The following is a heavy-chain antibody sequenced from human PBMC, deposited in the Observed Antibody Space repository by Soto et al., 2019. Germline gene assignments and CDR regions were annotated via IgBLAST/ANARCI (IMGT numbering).Heavy chain of an antibody. CDR1: GFTVSSNY. CDR3: ARGTSRGPNSGYTKS. V-gene: IGHV3-53*04. Sequence: GGSLRLSCAASGFTVSSNYMSWVRQSPGKGLEWVSVIYSGGSTYYADSVKGRFTISRHNSKNTLYLQMNSRRAEDTAVYYCARGTSRGPNSGYTKSWGKGTLVTVSS. CDR2: IYSGGST. J-gene: IGHJ5*02. D-gene: IGHD5-12*01.